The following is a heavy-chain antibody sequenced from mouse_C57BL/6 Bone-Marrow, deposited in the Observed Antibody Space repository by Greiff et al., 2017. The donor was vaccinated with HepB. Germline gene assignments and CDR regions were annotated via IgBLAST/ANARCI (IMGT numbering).Heavy chain of an antibody. V-gene: IGHV14-4*01. CDR3: TIAGTRAWFAY. CDR2: IDPENGDT. J-gene: IGHJ3*01. Sequence: VQLQQSGAELVRPGASVKLSCTASGFNIKDDYMHWVKQRPEQGLEWIGWIDPENGDTEYASKFQGKATITADTSSNTAYLQLSSLTSEDTAVYYCTIAGTRAWFAYWGQVTLVTVSA. D-gene: IGHD4-1*01. CDR1: GFNIKDDY.